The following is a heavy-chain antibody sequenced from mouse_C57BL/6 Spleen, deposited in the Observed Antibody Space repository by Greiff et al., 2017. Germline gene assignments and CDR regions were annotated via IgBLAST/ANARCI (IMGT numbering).Heavy chain of an antibody. J-gene: IGHJ2*01. CDR3: AAIITTVVRDFDY. CDR2: ITPNNGGT. CDR1: GYTFTDYY. Sequence: EVQLQQSGPELVKPGASVKISCKASGYTFTDYYMNWVKQSHGKSLEWIGDITPNNGGTSSNQTFKGKATLTGDKSSSTAYLELRSLTSEDSAVYYYAAIITTVVRDFDYWGQGTTLTVSS. D-gene: IGHD1-1*01. V-gene: IGHV1-26*01.